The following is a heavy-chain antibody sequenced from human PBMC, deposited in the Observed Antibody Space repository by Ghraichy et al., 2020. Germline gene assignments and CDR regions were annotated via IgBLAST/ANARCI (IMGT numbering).Heavy chain of an antibody. Sequence: LNISCAASGFTFRSYAMHWVRQAPGKGLEWVAVISYDGSNKYYADSVKGRFTISRDNSKNTLYLQMNSLRAEDTAVYYCARGYYYDSSGYFDYCGQGTLSAVFS. CDR3: ARGYYYDSSGYFDY. V-gene: IGHV3-30*04. CDR1: GFTFRSYA. J-gene: IGHJ4*02. D-gene: IGHD3-22*01. CDR2: ISYDGSNK.